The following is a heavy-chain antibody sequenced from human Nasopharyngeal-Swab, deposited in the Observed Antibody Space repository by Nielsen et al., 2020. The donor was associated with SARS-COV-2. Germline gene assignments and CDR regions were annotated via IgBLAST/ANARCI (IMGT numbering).Heavy chain of an antibody. CDR1: GFTFSPYT. Sequence: GESLKISCATSGFTFSPYTMTWVRQAPGKGLQWISYITSGNSVQYADSVKGRFTISRDNAKNTVYLQMNSLRAEDTAVYYCARDFDKTGDWGQGSLVTVSS. J-gene: IGHJ4*02. CDR2: ITSGNSV. CDR3: ARDFDKTGD. D-gene: IGHD7-27*01. V-gene: IGHV3-21*05.